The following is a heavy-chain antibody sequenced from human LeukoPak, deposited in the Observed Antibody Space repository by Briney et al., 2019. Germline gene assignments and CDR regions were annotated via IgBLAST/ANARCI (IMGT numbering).Heavy chain of an antibody. V-gene: IGHV3-30-3*01. CDR1: GFTFSSYA. D-gene: IGHD2-2*01. CDR2: ISYDGSNK. CDR3: ASPYCSSTSCYLFGYYYYGMDV. J-gene: IGHJ6*02. Sequence: GRSLRLSCAASGFTFSSYAMHWVRQAPGKGLEWVAVISYDGSNKYYADSVKGRFTISRENSKNTLYLQMNSLRAEDTAVYYCASPYCSSTSCYLFGYYYYGMDVWGQGTTVTVSS.